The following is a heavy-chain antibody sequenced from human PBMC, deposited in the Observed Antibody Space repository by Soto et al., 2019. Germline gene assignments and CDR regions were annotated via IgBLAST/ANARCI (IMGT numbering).Heavy chain of an antibody. D-gene: IGHD6-19*01. Sequence: ASVKVSCKASGYTFTSYDINWVRQATGQGLEWMGWMNPNSGNTGYPQKFQGRVTMTRNTSISTAYMELSSLRSEDTAVYYGAREGSGLYIDYYYVMDVWGQGTTVTVS. J-gene: IGHJ6*02. CDR1: GYTFTSYD. CDR3: AREGSGLYIDYYYVMDV. CDR2: MNPNSGNT. V-gene: IGHV1-8*01.